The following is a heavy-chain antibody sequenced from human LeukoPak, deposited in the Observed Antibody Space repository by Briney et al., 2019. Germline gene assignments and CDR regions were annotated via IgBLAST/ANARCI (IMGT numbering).Heavy chain of an antibody. CDR1: GGSISSSSYY. CDR2: IHYSGST. D-gene: IGHD3-10*01. J-gene: IGHJ4*02. V-gene: IGHV4-39*07. Sequence: SETLSLTCTVSGGSISSSSYYWGWIRQPPGKGLEWIGSIHYSGSTNYNPSLKSRVTISVDTSKNQFSLKLSSVTAADTAVYYCARLAGYWGQGTLVTVSS. CDR3: ARLAGY.